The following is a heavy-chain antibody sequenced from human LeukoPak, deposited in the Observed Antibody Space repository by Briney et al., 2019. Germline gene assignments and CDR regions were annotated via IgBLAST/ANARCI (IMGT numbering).Heavy chain of an antibody. Sequence: PGRSLRLSCAASGFTFSSYAMHWVRQAPGKGLEWVAVISYDGSNKYYADSVKGRFTISRDNSKNTLYLQMNSLRAEDTAVYYCARESLQLRDAFDIWGQGTMVTVSS. CDR3: ARESLQLRDAFDI. CDR2: ISYDGSNK. CDR1: GFTFSSYA. V-gene: IGHV3-30-3*01. D-gene: IGHD5-18*01. J-gene: IGHJ3*02.